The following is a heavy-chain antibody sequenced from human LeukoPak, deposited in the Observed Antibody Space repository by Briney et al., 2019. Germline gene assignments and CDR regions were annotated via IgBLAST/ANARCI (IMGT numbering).Heavy chain of an antibody. CDR2: ISYDGSNK. CDR3: AKDGMYYYDSSGYHHLDY. CDR1: GFTFSSYG. Sequence: GGSLRLSCAASGFTFSSYGMHWVRQAPGKGLEWEAFISYDGSNKYYADSVKGRFTISRDNYKNTVYLQMNSLRAEDTAVYYCAKDGMYYYDSSGYHHLDYWGQGTLVTVSS. V-gene: IGHV3-30*18. J-gene: IGHJ4*02. D-gene: IGHD3-22*01.